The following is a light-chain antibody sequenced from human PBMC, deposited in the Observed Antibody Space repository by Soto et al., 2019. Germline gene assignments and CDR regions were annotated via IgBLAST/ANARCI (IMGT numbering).Light chain of an antibody. CDR1: SSDIGYYNL. Sequence: QSALTQPASVSGSPGQSITISCTGTSSDIGYYNLVSWYQQYPGKAPKLIIYESRKRPSGVSSRFSASKSGNTASLTISGLQAEDEAHYYCCSYAGPTNTYVLGTGTKVTVL. CDR2: ESR. J-gene: IGLJ1*01. CDR3: CSYAGPTNTYV. V-gene: IGLV2-23*01.